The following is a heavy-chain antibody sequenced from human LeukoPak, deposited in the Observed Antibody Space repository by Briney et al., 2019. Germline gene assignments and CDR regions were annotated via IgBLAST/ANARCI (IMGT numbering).Heavy chain of an antibody. CDR3: ARGRTMGDNYFDY. Sequence: GGSLRLSCAASGFTFSSYGMHWVRQAPGKGLEWVAVIWYDGSNKYYADSVKGRFTISRDNSKNTLYLQMNSLRAEDTAVYYCARGRTMGDNYFDYWGQGTLVTVSS. V-gene: IGHV3-33*01. CDR1: GFTFSSYG. J-gene: IGHJ4*02. D-gene: IGHD4/OR15-4a*01. CDR2: IWYDGSNK.